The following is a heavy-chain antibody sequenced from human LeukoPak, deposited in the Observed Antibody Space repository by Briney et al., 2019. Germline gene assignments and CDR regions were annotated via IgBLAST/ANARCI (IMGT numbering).Heavy chain of an antibody. CDR1: GFTFSSYG. J-gene: IGHJ4*02. D-gene: IGHD3-10*01. CDR2: IRYDGSNE. CDR3: AKGSRFGELLSDY. V-gene: IGHV3-30*02. Sequence: GGSLRLSCAASGFTFSSYGMHWVRQAPGKGLEWVAFIRYDGSNEYYADSVKGRFTISRDNSKNTLYLQMNSLRAEDTAVYYCAKGSRFGELLSDYWGQGTLVTVSS.